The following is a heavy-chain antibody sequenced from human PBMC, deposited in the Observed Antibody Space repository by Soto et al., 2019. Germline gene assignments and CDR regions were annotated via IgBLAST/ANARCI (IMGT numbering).Heavy chain of an antibody. CDR1: GGTFSSYT. CDR3: ARDLVATTDYYYYMDV. CDR2: IIPILGIA. J-gene: IGHJ6*03. Sequence: GAXVKVSCKASGGTFSSYTISWVRQAPGQGLEWMGRIIPILGIANYAQKFQGRVTITADKSTSTAYMELSSLRSEDTAVYYCARDLVATTDYYYYMDVWGKGTTVTV. V-gene: IGHV1-69*04. D-gene: IGHD5-12*01.